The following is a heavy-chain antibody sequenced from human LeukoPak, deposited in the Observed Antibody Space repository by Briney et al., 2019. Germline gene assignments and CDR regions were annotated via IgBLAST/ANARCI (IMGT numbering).Heavy chain of an antibody. Sequence: WWSWVRQPPGQGLEWMGIIYPGDSDTRYSPSFQGQVTISADKSISTAYLQWSSLRASDTAMYYCARRRYYDSSGDFDYWGQGTLVTVSS. CDR2: IYPGDSDT. CDR3: ARRRYYDSSGDFDY. CDR1: W. J-gene: IGHJ4*02. D-gene: IGHD3-22*01. V-gene: IGHV5-51*01.